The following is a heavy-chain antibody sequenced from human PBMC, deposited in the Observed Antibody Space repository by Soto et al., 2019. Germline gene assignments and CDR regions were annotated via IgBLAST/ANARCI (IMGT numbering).Heavy chain of an antibody. Sequence: LSLTCAVSGGSISGYWGWVRQPPGKGLEWIGEVSQLGTTKYNPSLKSRVTITVDMSKNQFSLKLTSLTAADTAVYYCARHIDYSFDYWGQGILVTVSS. CDR2: VSQLGTT. V-gene: IGHV4-4*02. J-gene: IGHJ4*02. D-gene: IGHD3-9*01. CDR1: GGSISGY. CDR3: ARHIDYSFDY.